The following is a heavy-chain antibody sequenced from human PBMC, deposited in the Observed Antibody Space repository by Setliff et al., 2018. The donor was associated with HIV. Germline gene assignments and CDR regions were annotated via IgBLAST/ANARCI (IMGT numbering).Heavy chain of an antibody. Sequence: GSGPTLVNPTQTLTLTCTFSGFSLTTSGVGVGWIRQSPGKALEWLALIYWDDDERYSSSLKGRLTITKDTFKNQVVLTVTNMDPVDTATYYCAHTTIMSSVSQGMNYYAMDVWGQGTTVTVSS. D-gene: IGHD3-16*01. CDR2: IYWDDDE. J-gene: IGHJ6*02. V-gene: IGHV2-5*02. CDR3: AHTTIMSSVSQGMNYYAMDV. CDR1: GFSLTTSGVG.